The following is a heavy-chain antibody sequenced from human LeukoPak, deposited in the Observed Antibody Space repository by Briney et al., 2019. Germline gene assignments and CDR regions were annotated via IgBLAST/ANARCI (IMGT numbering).Heavy chain of an antibody. J-gene: IGHJ5*02. CDR2: ISGSGGIT. D-gene: IGHD1-26*01. CDR3: AKLPNSGSYYVDWFDP. CDR1: GFTFGNSA. V-gene: IGHV3-23*01. Sequence: GGSLRLSCTASGFTFGNSAMSWVRQAPGKGLEWVSEISGSGGITYYADSVQGRFTISRDNSKNTLYLQMNSLRAEDTAVYYCAKLPNSGSYYVDWFDPWGQGTLVTVSS.